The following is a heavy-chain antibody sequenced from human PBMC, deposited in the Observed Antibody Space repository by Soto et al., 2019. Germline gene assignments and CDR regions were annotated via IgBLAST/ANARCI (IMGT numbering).Heavy chain of an antibody. CDR2: IIPITGTV. Sequence: QVQLVQSGAEVKKPGSSVKVSCKVSGGIFSSYAIGWVRQAPGQGLEWMGGIIPITGTVNYAQRFQGRVTITADESTTTVYMELSSLRSEDTAVYYCARDRGDDYCSGGNCYGDYWGQGTLVTVSS. J-gene: IGHJ4*02. V-gene: IGHV1-69*01. CDR3: ARDRGDDYCSGGNCYGDY. D-gene: IGHD2-15*01. CDR1: GGIFSSYA.